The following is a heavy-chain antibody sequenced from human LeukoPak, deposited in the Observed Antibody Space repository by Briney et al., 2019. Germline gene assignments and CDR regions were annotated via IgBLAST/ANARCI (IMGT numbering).Heavy chain of an antibody. D-gene: IGHD4-17*01. CDR1: GYTFTSYG. CDR3: ARGPNDYGDYEVRY. Sequence: GASVKVSCKASGYTFTSYGISWVRQAPGQGLEWMGWISAYNGNTNYAQKFQGRVTMTRDTSISTAYMELSRLRSDDTAVYYCARGPNDYGDYEVRYWGQGTLVTVSS. CDR2: ISAYNGNT. J-gene: IGHJ4*02. V-gene: IGHV1-18*01.